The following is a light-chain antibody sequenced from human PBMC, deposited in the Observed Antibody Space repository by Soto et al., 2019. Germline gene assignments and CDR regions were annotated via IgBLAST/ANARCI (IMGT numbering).Light chain of an antibody. J-gene: IGLJ1*01. V-gene: IGLV2-14*03. Sequence: SALTQPASVCGSPGQSITISCNGTSSDIGHYDYVSWYQQHPGKAPKLMIYHVTYRPSGVSNRYSGSKSGNSASLTISGLQADDEADYYCCSLTTSHPYVFGSGTKVTVL. CDR3: CSLTTSHPYV. CDR2: HVT. CDR1: SSDIGHYDY.